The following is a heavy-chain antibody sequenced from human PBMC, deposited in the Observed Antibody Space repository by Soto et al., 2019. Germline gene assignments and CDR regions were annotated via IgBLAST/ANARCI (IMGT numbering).Heavy chain of an antibody. CDR2: IYYSGNT. D-gene: IGHD3-16*01. CDR3: AREGGEPSDGLYYFDP. Sequence: PSETLSLTCTVSGGCTSRDNYWSWIRQPPGKGLEWIGHIYYSGNTDYNPSLKSRLAISIDTSKNQFSLKLSSVTAADTAVYFCAREGGEPSDGLYYFDPWGQGSLVTVSS. V-gene: IGHV4-30-4*01. CDR1: GGCTSRDNY. J-gene: IGHJ4*02.